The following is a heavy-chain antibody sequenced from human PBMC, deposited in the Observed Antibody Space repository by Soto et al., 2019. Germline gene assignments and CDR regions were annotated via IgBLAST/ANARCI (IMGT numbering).Heavy chain of an antibody. CDR2: IYYSGST. CDR3: ATSSSWYDPVDY. J-gene: IGHJ4*02. CDR1: GGSISSGGYY. V-gene: IGHV4-31*03. D-gene: IGHD6-13*01. Sequence: SETLSLTCTVSGGSISSGGYYWSWIRQHPGKGLEWIGYIYYSGSTDYNPSLKSRVTISVDTSKNQFSLKLSSVTAADTAVYYCATSSSWYDPVDYWGQGTLVTVSS.